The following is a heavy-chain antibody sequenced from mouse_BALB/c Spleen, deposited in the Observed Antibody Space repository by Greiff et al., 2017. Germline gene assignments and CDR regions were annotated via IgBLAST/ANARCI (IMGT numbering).Heavy chain of an antibody. Sequence: EVQLQQSGPSLVKPSQTLSLTCSVTGDSITSGYWNWIRKFPGNKLEYMGYISYSGSTYYNPSLKSRISITRDTSKNQYYLQLNSVTTEDTATYYCARSRYGYDGAWFAYWGQGTLVTVSA. CDR1: GDSITSGY. CDR2: ISYSGST. D-gene: IGHD2-2*01. V-gene: IGHV3-8*02. CDR3: ARSRYGYDGAWFAY. J-gene: IGHJ3*01.